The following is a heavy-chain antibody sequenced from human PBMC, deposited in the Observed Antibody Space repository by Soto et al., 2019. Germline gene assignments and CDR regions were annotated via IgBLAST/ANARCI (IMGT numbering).Heavy chain of an antibody. Sequence: QVQLVQSGAGVRKPGASVKVSCKASGYTFTSYDINWVRQAPGQGLEWMGWMNPNSGNTCYPQKFQGRVTMTRNTSMSRAYMELSSLRSEDTAVYYCARGRGYSRSWAYYYYGMEVCGQVPTVTVS. CDR1: GYTFTSYD. D-gene: IGHD6-13*01. V-gene: IGHV1-8*01. CDR2: MNPNSGNT. CDR3: ARGRGYSRSWAYYYYGMEV. J-gene: IGHJ6*02.